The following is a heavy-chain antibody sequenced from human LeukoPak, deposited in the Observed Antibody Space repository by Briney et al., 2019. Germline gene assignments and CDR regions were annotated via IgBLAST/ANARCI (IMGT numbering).Heavy chain of an antibody. CDR2: MNPNSGNT. D-gene: IGHD1-20*01. V-gene: IGHV1-8*03. Sequence: GASVKVSCKASGYTFISYDINWVRQVTGQGLEWMGWMNPNSGNTGYAQKFQGRVTITRNTSISTAFMELSSLRSEDTAVYYCATSYNWKAMPVTQFDYWGQGTLVTVSS. CDR1: GYTFISYD. J-gene: IGHJ4*02. CDR3: ATSYNWKAMPVTQFDY.